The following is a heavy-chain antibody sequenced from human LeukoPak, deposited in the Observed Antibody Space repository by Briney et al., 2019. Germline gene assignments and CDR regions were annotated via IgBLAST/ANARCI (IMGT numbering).Heavy chain of an antibody. Sequence: GGSLRLSCAASGFTFSSYGMHWVRQAPGKGLEWVAFIRYDGSNKYYADSVKGRFTISRDNSKNTLYLQMNSLRAEDTAVYYCASLGGILTGHDAFDIWGQGTMVTVSS. V-gene: IGHV3-30*02. CDR1: GFTFSSYG. D-gene: IGHD3-9*01. CDR3: ASLGGILTGHDAFDI. J-gene: IGHJ3*02. CDR2: IRYDGSNK.